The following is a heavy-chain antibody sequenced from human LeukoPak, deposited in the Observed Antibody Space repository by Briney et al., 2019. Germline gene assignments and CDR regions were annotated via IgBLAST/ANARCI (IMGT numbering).Heavy chain of an antibody. D-gene: IGHD2/OR15-2a*01. CDR2: IYHSGST. J-gene: IGHJ4*02. Sequence: PSETLSLTCTVSGYSISSGYYWGWIRQPPGKGLEWIGSIYHSGSTYYNPSLKSRVTISVDTSKNQFSLKLSAVTAADTAVYYCARANYLSGYFDYWGQGTLVTVSS. CDR1: GYSISSGYY. V-gene: IGHV4-38-2*02. CDR3: ARANYLSGYFDY.